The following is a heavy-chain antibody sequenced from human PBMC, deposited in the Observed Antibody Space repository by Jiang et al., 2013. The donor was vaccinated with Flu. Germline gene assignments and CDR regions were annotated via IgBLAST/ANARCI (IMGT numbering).Heavy chain of an antibody. CDR2: ISGSGGST. CDR1: GFTFSSYA. CDR3: AKRNTAAGTSRQYNWFDP. J-gene: IGHJ5*02. D-gene: IGHD6-13*01. Sequence: AASGFTFSSYAMSWVRQAPGKGLEWVSAISGSGGSTYYADSVKGRFTISRDNSKNTLYLQMNSLRAEDTAVYYCAKRNTAAGTSRQYNWFDPWGQGTLVTVSS. V-gene: IGHV3-23*01.